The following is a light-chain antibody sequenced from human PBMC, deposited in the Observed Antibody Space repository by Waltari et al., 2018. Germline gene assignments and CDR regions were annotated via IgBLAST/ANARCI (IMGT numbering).Light chain of an antibody. CDR1: QSVGSSS. V-gene: IGKV3-20*01. J-gene: IGKJ1*01. Sequence: EFVLTPSPGTASLSPGARVTLSCRASQSVGSSSLAWYPQKPGQAPRLVIYRASRSATGIPDRFSGSGSGTDFSLTISRLEPEDFAVYYCQQHGTLPATFGQGTKVEIK. CDR3: QQHGTLPAT. CDR2: RAS.